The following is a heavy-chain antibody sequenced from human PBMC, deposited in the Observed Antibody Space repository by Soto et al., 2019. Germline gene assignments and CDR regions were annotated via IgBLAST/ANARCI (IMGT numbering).Heavy chain of an antibody. D-gene: IGHD5-18*01. CDR2: IYYSGST. Sequence: TLSLTCTVSGGSISSSSYYWGWIRQPPGKGLEWIGSIYYSGSTYYNPSLKSRVTISVDTSKNQFSLKLSSVTAADTAVYYCACIFSGGYGYGFYYYGMDGWGQGTTVTVSS. CDR1: GGSISSSSYY. J-gene: IGHJ6*02. CDR3: ACIFSGGYGYGFYYYGMDG. V-gene: IGHV4-39*01.